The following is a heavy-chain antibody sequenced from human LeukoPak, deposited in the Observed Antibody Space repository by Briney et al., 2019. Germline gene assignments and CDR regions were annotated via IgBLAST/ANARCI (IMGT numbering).Heavy chain of an antibody. CDR2: IYYSGST. Sequence: RPSETLSLTCTVSGVSVSSGSYYWSWIRQPPGKGLEWIGYIYYSGSTNYNPSLKSRVTISVDTSKNQFSLKLSSVTAADTAVYYCALSDSYGYYFDYWGQGTLVTVSS. D-gene: IGHD5-18*01. J-gene: IGHJ4*02. V-gene: IGHV4-61*01. CDR3: ALSDSYGYYFDY. CDR1: GVSVSSGSYY.